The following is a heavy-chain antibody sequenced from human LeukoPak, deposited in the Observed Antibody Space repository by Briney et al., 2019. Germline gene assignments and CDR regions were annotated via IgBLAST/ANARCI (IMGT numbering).Heavy chain of an antibody. J-gene: IGHJ4*02. V-gene: IGHV4-34*01. CDR2: ISRRGNT. CDR1: GGSFSGYY. CDR3: ARHGEYHFDY. D-gene: IGHD3-10*01. Sequence: SETLSLTCAVYGGSFSGYYWSWIRQPPGKGLEWIGQISRRGNTNYNPSLKSRVTISVDTSKNQLSLKLSTVTAADTALYYCARHGEYHFDYWGQGTLVTVSS.